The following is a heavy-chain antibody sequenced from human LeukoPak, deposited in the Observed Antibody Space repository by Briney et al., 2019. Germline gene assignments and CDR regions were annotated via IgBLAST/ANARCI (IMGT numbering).Heavy chain of an antibody. J-gene: IGHJ4*02. Sequence: SETLSLTCTVSGGSISSYYWSWIRQPPGKGLEWIGYIYYSGSTNYNPSLKSRVTISVDTSKNQFSLKLSSVTAADTAVYYCAGGSYYFDYWGQGTLVTVSS. D-gene: IGHD1-26*01. CDR1: GGSISSYY. V-gene: IGHV4-59*08. CDR2: IYYSGST. CDR3: AGGSYYFDY.